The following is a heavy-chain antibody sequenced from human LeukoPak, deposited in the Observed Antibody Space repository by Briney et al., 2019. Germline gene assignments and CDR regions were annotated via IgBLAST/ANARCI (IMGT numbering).Heavy chain of an antibody. Sequence: ASETLSLTCTVSGGSISSYFWSWIRQPPGKGLEWIGYVYFSGSTNYNPSLKSRVTISVDTSKNQFSLKLSSVTAADTAVYYCARGRGIAAAYYYYYYMDVWGKGTTVTVSS. V-gene: IGHV4-59*01. CDR3: ARGRGIAAAYYYYYYMDV. D-gene: IGHD6-13*01. CDR2: VYFSGST. J-gene: IGHJ6*03. CDR1: GGSISSYF.